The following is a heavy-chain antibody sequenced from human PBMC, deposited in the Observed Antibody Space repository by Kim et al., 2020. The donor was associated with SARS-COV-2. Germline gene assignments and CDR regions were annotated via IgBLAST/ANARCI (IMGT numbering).Heavy chain of an antibody. Sequence: GGSLRLSCAASGFTFSSYAMSWVRQAPGKGLEWVSAISGSGGSTYYADSVKGRFTISRDNSKNTLYPKMNSLRAEDTAVYYCSKDSPPASGDYYDSSGYYDLTYFDYWGQGTLVTVSS. CDR2: ISGSGGST. CDR3: SKDSPPASGDYYDSSGYYDLTYFDY. CDR1: GFTFSSYA. J-gene: IGHJ4*02. V-gene: IGHV3-23*01. D-gene: IGHD3-22*01.